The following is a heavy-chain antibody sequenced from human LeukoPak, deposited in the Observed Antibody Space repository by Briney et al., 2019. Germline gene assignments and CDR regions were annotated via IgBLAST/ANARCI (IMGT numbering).Heavy chain of an antibody. D-gene: IGHD1-1*01. V-gene: IGHV4-4*07. J-gene: IGHJ6*03. CDR1: GGSISSYY. Sequence: SGTLSLTCTVSGGSISSYYWSWIRQPAGKGLEWIGRIYTSGSTNYNPSLKSRVTMSVDTSKNQFSLKLSSVTAADTAVYYCATRETGSYYYYMDVWGKGTTVTVSS. CDR2: IYTSGST. CDR3: ATRETGSYYYYMDV.